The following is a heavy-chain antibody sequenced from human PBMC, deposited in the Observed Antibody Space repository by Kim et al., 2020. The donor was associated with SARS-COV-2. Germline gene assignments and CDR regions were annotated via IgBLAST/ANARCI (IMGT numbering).Heavy chain of an antibody. J-gene: IGHJ3*02. CDR3: ARHDRIVVVPAAIPDAFDS. D-gene: IGHD2-2*01. CDR1: GGSISSSSYY. V-gene: IGHV4-39*01. Sequence: SETLSLTCTVSGGSISSSSYYWGWIRQPPGKGLEWIGSIYYSGSTYYNPSLKSRVTISVDTSKNQFSLKLSSVTAADTAVYYCARHDRIVVVPAAIPDAFDSWGQGTMVTVSS. CDR2: IYYSGST.